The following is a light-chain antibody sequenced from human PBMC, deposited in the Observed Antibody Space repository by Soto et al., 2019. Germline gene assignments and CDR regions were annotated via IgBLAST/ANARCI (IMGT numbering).Light chain of an antibody. CDR2: EVS. CDR3: SSYVGTNSYV. V-gene: IGLV2-8*01. Sequence: QSALTRPPSAYGSPGQSVTISCTGTSSDVGGYNYVSWYQQHPGKAPKLMIYEVSKRPSGVPDRFSGSKSGNTAALTVSGLQAEDEADYYCSSYVGTNSYVFGTGTKVTVL. CDR1: SSDVGGYNY. J-gene: IGLJ1*01.